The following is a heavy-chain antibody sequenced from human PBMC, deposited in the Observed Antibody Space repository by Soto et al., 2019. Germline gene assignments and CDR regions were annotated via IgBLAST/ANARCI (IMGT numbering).Heavy chain of an antibody. CDR1: GGTFSSYA. CDR2: IIPIFGTA. CDR3: AREYYYEKSGYYSLDY. Sequence: QVHLVQSGAEVKKPGSSVKVSCKASGGTFSSYAISWVRQAPGQGLEWMGAIIPIFGTANYAQKFQGRVTITADESTSTGYVELSSLRSEDTAVYYYAREYYYEKSGYYSLDYWGQGTLVTVSS. V-gene: IGHV1-69*01. J-gene: IGHJ4*02. D-gene: IGHD3-22*01.